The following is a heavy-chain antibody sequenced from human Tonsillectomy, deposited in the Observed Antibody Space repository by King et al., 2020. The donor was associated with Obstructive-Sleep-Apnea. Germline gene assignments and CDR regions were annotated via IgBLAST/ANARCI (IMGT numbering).Heavy chain of an antibody. CDR1: GGSISSSSYY. Sequence: LQLQESGPGLVKPSETLSLTCTVSGGSISSSSYYWGWIRQPPGKGLEWIGSIYYSGSTYYNPSLKSRVTISVHTSKNQFSLKLSSVTAADTAVYYCASRDYDILTGSLYYYGMDVWGQGTTVTVSS. J-gene: IGHJ6*02. V-gene: IGHV4-39*07. CDR2: IYYSGST. CDR3: ASRDYDILTGSLYYYGMDV. D-gene: IGHD3-9*01.